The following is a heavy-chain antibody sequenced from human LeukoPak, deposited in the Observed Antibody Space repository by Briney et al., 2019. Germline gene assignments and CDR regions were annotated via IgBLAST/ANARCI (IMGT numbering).Heavy chain of an antibody. CDR1: GFTFSSYA. V-gene: IGHV3-9*01. CDR3: AKAPYYNMDDAFDI. Sequence: PGGSLRLSCAASGFTFSSYATHWVRQAPGKGLEWVSGISWNSGSIGYADSVKGRFTISRDNAKNSLYLQMNSLRAEDTALYYCAKAPYYNMDDAFDIWGQGTMVTVSS. J-gene: IGHJ3*02. CDR2: ISWNSGSI. D-gene: IGHD1-26*01.